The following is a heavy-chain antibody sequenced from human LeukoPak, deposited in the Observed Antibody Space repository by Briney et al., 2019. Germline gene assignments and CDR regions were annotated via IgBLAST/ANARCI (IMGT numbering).Heavy chain of an antibody. CDR2: INPNSGGT. V-gene: IGHV1-2*02. CDR1: GHTFTGYY. CDR3: ARARMAWLDDAFDI. Sequence: ASVKVSCKASGHTFTGYYMHWVRQAPGQGLEWMGWINPNSGGTNYAQKFQGRVTMTRDTSISTAYMELSRLRSDDTAVYYCARARMAWLDDAFDIWGQGTMVTVSS. D-gene: IGHD6-19*01. J-gene: IGHJ3*02.